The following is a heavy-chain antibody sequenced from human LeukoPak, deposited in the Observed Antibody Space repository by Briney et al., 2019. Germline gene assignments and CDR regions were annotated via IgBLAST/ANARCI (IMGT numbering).Heavy chain of an antibody. CDR2: IYPGDSDT. Sequence: RGESLKISCKGSGYSFTSYWIGWVRQMPGKGLEWMGIIYPGDSDTRYSPSFQGQVTISADKSISTAYLQWSSLKASDTAMYCCARRAGYCSGGSCLNFDYWGQGTLVTVSS. CDR3: ARRAGYCSGGSCLNFDY. D-gene: IGHD2-15*01. CDR1: GYSFTSYW. V-gene: IGHV5-51*01. J-gene: IGHJ4*02.